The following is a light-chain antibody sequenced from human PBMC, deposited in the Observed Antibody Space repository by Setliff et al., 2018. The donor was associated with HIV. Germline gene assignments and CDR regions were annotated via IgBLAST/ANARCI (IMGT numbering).Light chain of an antibody. CDR2: EVS. CDR1: SSDVGGYNY. CDR3: SSYAGSSYV. J-gene: IGLJ1*01. Sequence: SALTQSPSASGSPGQSVTISCTGTSSDVGGYNYVSWHQQHPGKAPKLMIYEVSKRPSGVPDRFSGSKSGNTASLTVSGLQAEDEADYYCSSYAGSSYVFGSGTKVTVL. V-gene: IGLV2-8*01.